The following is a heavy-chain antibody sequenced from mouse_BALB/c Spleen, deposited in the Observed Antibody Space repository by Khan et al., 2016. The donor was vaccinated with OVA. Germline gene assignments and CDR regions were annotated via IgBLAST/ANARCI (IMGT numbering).Heavy chain of an antibody. CDR1: GYSITSDYA. V-gene: IGHV3-2*02. Sequence: EVELVESGPGLVKPSQSLSLTCTVTGYSITSDYAWNWIRQFPGNKLEWMGYISYSGSTNYSPSLKSRISITRDTYKNQFFLQLNSVTTEDTAPYYCARDGSRYNYAMDYWGQGTAVTVSS. CDR2: ISYSGST. CDR3: ARDGSRYNYAMDY. J-gene: IGHJ4*01. D-gene: IGHD2-3*01.